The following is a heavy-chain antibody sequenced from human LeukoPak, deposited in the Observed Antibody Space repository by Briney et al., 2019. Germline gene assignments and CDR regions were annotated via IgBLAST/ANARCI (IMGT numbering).Heavy chain of an antibody. D-gene: IGHD3-16*02. V-gene: IGHV4-38-2*02. CDR2: IYYSGST. CDR1: GYSISSDYY. J-gene: IGHJ5*02. CDR3: ARDENGYVWGSFRA. Sequence: SETLSLTCTVSGYSISSDYYWGWLRQPPGKGLEWIGYIYYSGSTYYNPSLESRVTMSLDTSKNQFSLKLSSVTAADTAVYYCARDENGYVWGSFRAWGQGTLVTVSS.